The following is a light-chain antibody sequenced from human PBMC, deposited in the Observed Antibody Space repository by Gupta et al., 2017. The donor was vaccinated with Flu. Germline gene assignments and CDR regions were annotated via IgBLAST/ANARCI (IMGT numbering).Light chain of an antibody. CDR2: SNT. V-gene: IGLV1-40*01. CDR3: QSYDSSLKTRV. CDR1: NNGDGYD. J-gene: IGLJ3*02. Sequence: NNGDGYDVPWYQQLPGAAPRLLLYSNTNRPAGVPGRFSGSKSGTSGSLAITGLQAEDEAVYFCQSYDSSLKTRVFGGGTKLTVL.